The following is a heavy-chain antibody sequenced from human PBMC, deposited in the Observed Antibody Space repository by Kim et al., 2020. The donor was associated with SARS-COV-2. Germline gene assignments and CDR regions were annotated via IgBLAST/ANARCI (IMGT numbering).Heavy chain of an antibody. CDR1: GGSISSSSYY. Sequence: SETLSLTCTVSGGSISSSSYYWGWIRQPPGKGLEWIGSIYYSGSTYYNPSLKSRVTISVDTSKNQFSLKLSSVTAEDTAVYYCARHGYSYRVGYWGQGTLVTVSS. J-gene: IGHJ4*02. CDR2: IYYSGST. V-gene: IGHV4-39*01. CDR3: ARHGYSYRVGY. D-gene: IGHD5-18*01.